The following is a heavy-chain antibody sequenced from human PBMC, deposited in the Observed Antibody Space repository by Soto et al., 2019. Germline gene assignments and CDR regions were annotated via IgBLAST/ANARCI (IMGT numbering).Heavy chain of an antibody. J-gene: IGHJ6*03. CDR2: INPNSGGT. V-gene: IGHV1-2*04. CDR1: GYTFTGYY. D-gene: IGHD3-3*01. CDR3: ARGARFLEWLSIHYYYYRDV. Sequence: ASVKVSCKASGYTFTGYYMHWVRQAPGQGLEWMGWINPNSGGTNYAQKFQDWVTMTRDTSISTAYMELSRLRSDDTAVYYCARGARFLEWLSIHYYYYRDVWGKGTMVTVSS.